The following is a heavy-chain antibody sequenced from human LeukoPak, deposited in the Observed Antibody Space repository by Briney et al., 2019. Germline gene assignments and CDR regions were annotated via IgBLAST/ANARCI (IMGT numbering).Heavy chain of an antibody. CDR1: GYTFTDYY. CDR3: ARVTSYRSGSYYADY. V-gene: IGHV1-2*02. J-gene: IGHJ4*02. CDR2: INPNGGGT. Sequence: ASVKVSCKASGYTFTDYYMHWVRQAPGQGLEWMGWINPNGGGTNYAQKFQGRVTMTRDTSISTAYMELSRLRSDDTAVYYCARVTSYRSGSYYADYWGQGTLVTVSS. D-gene: IGHD3-10*01.